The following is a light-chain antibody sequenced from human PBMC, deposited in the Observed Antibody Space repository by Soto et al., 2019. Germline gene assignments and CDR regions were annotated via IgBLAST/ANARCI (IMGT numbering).Light chain of an antibody. CDR1: SSDVGGYNY. J-gene: IGLJ2*01. Sequence: QSVLTQPPSASGSPGQSVAISCTGTSSDVGGYNYVSWYQHHPGKAPNLMMYEVSRRPSGVPDRFSGSKSGNTASLTVSGLQAEDEADYYCSSYAGSNNVVFGGGTKLTVL. CDR3: SSYAGSNNVV. CDR2: EVS. V-gene: IGLV2-8*01.